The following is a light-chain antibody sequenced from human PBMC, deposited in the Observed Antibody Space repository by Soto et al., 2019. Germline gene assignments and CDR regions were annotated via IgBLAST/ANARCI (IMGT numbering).Light chain of an antibody. V-gene: IGLV2-14*01. CDR2: EVN. CDR3: SSYTSSSTLVV. J-gene: IGLJ2*01. Sequence: QSALTQPASVSGSPGQSITISCTGTSSDVGGYNYVSWYQQHPGKAPKLMIYEVNNRPSGVSNRFDGCKSGNTASLTISGLQAEDEADYYYSSYTSSSTLVVFGGGTKLTVL. CDR1: SSDVGGYNY.